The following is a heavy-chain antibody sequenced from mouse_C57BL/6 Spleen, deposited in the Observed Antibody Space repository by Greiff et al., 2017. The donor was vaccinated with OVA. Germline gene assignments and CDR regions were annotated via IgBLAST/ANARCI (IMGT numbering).Heavy chain of an antibody. Sequence: QVQLQQSGPELVKPGASVKISCKASGYAFGSSWMNWVKQRPGKGLEWIGRIYPGDGDTNYNGKFKGKATLTADKSSSTAYMQLSSLTSEDSAVYVCARSGYGLYFDYWGQGTTLTVSS. D-gene: IGHD1-1*02. J-gene: IGHJ2*01. CDR1: GYAFGSSW. CDR2: IYPGDGDT. V-gene: IGHV1-82*01. CDR3: ARSGYGLYFDY.